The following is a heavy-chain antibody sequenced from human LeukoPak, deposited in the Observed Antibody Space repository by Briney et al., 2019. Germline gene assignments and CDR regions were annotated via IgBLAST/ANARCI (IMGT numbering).Heavy chain of an antibody. V-gene: IGHV4-59*01. CDR2: IYYSGST. Sequence: SETLSLTCTVSGGSISSCYWSWIRQPPGKGLEWIGYIYYSGSTNYNPSLKSRVTISVDTSKNQFSLKLSSVTAADTAVYYCARFPTIPIYAFDIWGQGTMVTVSS. J-gene: IGHJ3*02. CDR1: GGSISSCY. D-gene: IGHD5-12*01. CDR3: ARFPTIPIYAFDI.